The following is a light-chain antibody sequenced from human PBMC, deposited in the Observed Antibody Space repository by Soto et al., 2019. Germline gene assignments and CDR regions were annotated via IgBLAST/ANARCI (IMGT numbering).Light chain of an antibody. J-gene: IGKJ2*01. CDR2: KAS. CDR1: QYLGNW. Sequence: DIQMTQSPSTLSASVRDRVTITCRASQYLGNWLAWSQQKPGQAPQLLIYKASSLESGVPSRVSGSGSGTEFTLTISSLHPDDFATYYCQQYHRSFGQGTKVEIK. V-gene: IGKV1-5*03. CDR3: QQYHRS.